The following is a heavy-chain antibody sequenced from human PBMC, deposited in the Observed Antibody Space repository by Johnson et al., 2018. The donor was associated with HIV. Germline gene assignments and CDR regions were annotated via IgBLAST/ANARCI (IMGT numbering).Heavy chain of an antibody. CDR3: ARERGWRSEAFDI. CDR1: GFTFSSYA. D-gene: IGHD2-15*01. J-gene: IGHJ3*02. CDR2: ISYDGSNK. V-gene: IGHV3-30*04. Sequence: QVQLVESGGGVVQPGRSLRLSCAASGFTFSSYAMHWVRQAPGKGLEWVAVISYDGSNKYYADSVKGRFTISRDNAENTLYLQMNNLRAEDTALYYCARERGWRSEAFDIWGQGTMVTVSS.